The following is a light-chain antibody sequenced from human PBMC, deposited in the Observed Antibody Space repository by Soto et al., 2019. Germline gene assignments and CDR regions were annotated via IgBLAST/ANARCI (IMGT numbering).Light chain of an antibody. J-gene: IGKJ3*01. CDR3: LQRTNWLT. CDR2: DAS. CDR1: QNVSTY. Sequence: EIVLTQSPATLSLSPGERATLSCRASQNVSTYLAWYQQKPGQAPRLLIYDASNRATGIPVRFSGSGSGTDFTLTISSLEPEDFAVYFCLQRTNWLTFGPGTKVDIK. V-gene: IGKV3-11*01.